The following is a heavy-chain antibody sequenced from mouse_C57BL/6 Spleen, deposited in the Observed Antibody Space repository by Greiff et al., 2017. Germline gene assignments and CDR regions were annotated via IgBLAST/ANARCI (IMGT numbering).Heavy chain of an antibody. V-gene: IGHV6-3*01. CDR1: GFTFSNYW. Sequence: EVKVEESGGGLVQPGGSMKLSCVASGFTFSNYWMNWVRQSPEKGLEWVAQIRLKSDNYATHYAESVKGRFTISRDDSKISVYLQMNNLRAEDTGIYYCTDLNWNWVDYWGQGTTLTVSS. CDR3: TDLNWNWVDY. CDR2: IRLKSDNYAT. D-gene: IGHD4-1*01. J-gene: IGHJ2*01.